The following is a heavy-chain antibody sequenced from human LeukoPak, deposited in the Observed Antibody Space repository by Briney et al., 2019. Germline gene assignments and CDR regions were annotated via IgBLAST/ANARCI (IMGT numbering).Heavy chain of an antibody. Sequence: GGSLRLSCAASGFTVSTNYMSWVRQAPGKGLEWVSVIYSGGRTYYADSVKGRFTISRDSSKNTLHPQMNSVRAEDTAVYYCAREVSGTFSHRAFDIWGQGTMVTVSS. V-gene: IGHV3-53*01. CDR3: AREVSGTFSHRAFDI. J-gene: IGHJ3*02. CDR1: GFTVSTNY. D-gene: IGHD1-26*01. CDR2: IYSGGRT.